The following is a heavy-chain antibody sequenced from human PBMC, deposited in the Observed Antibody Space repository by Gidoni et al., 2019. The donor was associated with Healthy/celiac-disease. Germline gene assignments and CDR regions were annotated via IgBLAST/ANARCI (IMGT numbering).Heavy chain of an antibody. J-gene: IGHJ5*02. CDR2: IWYDGSNK. Sequence: QVQLVESGGGVVQPGRSLRLSCAASGFPFSSYGMHWVRQAPVKGLEWVAVIWYDGSNKYYADSVKGRFTISRDNSKNTLYLQMNSLRAEDTAVYYCARDFNVVVVPAAIGSFWFDPWGQGTLVTVSS. V-gene: IGHV3-33*01. CDR1: GFPFSSYG. D-gene: IGHD2-2*01. CDR3: ARDFNVVVVPAAIGSFWFDP.